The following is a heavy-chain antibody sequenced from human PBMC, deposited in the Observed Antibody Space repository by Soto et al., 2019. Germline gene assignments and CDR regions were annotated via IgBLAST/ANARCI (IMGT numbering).Heavy chain of an antibody. J-gene: IGHJ4*02. CDR2: INPKSGGT. CDR1: GYTFTVYY. D-gene: IGHD1-26*01. CDR3: ARDLEKGGGSAGFDY. V-gene: IGHV1-2*02. Sequence: RASVKVSCKASGYTFTVYYMHWVRQAPGQGLEWMGWINPKSGGTMYPQKFQGRVTMTWDTSISTAYMTLTRLRSDDTAVYYCARDLEKGGGSAGFDYWGKXXLVTVXX.